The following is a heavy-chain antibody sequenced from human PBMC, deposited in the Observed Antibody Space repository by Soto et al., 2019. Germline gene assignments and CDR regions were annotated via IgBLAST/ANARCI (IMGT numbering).Heavy chain of an antibody. J-gene: IGHJ5*02. CDR1: GGTVASSHW. Sequence: LSLTCGVSGGTVASSHWWSWVRQSPGRGLEWIGNVYHTGDTNFNPSLQSRVTFSVDKSNNQFSLRLTSVTAADTAVYFCAREIATAGGKNYFDPWGPGTLVTVSS. V-gene: IGHV4-4*01. D-gene: IGHD1-7*01. CDR2: VYHTGDT. CDR3: AREIATAGGKNYFDP.